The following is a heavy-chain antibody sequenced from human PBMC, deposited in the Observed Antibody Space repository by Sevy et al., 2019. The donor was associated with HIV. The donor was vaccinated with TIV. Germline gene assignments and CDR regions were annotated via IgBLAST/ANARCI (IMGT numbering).Heavy chain of an antibody. CDR3: ARAGFAVAGPFDY. V-gene: IGHV6-1*01. Sequence: SQTLSLTCAISGDSVSSNTAAWNWIRQPPSRGLEWLGRTYYRSKWYNEYADSVKSRITFNADTSKNHFSLQLSSVTPEDTALYYCARAGFAVAGPFDYWGQGTQVTVSS. CDR2: TYYRSKWYN. D-gene: IGHD6-19*01. J-gene: IGHJ4*02. CDR1: GDSVSSNTAA.